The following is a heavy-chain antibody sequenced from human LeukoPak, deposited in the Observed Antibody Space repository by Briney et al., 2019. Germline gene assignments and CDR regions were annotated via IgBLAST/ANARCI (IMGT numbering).Heavy chain of an antibody. J-gene: IGHJ4*02. CDR3: AKDVHASSGYYLDY. CDR2: ITGSGGTP. V-gene: IGHV3-23*01. Sequence: GGSLRLSCEPSGFSFSDYAMAWVRQAPGKGLEWVSSITGSGGTPSYADSVKGRFTISRDNSKNTLHLQMNSLRAEDTAIYYCAKDVHASSGYYLDYWGQGTLVTVSS. D-gene: IGHD3-22*01. CDR1: GFSFSDYA.